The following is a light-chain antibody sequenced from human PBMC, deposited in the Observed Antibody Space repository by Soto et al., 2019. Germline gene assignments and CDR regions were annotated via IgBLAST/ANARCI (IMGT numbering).Light chain of an antibody. V-gene: IGKV3-20*01. CDR2: AAS. CDR1: QSVSSYY. CDR3: QQCGSSQWT. Sequence: EMVLTQSPGTLSLSPGERATLSCRASQSVSSYYLAWYQQKPGQAPRLLIYAASSRATGIPDRFSGGGSGTDFTLTISRLEPEDFAVYYCQQCGSSQWTFGQGTKVEIK. J-gene: IGKJ1*01.